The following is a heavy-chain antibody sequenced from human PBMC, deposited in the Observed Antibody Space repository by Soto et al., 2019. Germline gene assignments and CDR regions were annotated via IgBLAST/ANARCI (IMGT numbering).Heavy chain of an antibody. D-gene: IGHD6-13*01. J-gene: IGHJ4*02. CDR3: ARDRVSGKRWSKFDE. CDR2: IYHTGST. CDR1: GVVLGSDAYY. Sequence: PSEPLSLTCTVSGVVLGSDAYYWSWIRQHPGKGLEWIGNIYHTGSTYYNPSLKSRVVISLDTSKNQFFLRLSSVTAADTAVYFCARDRVSGKRWSKFDEWGQGSLVTVAS. V-gene: IGHV4-31*03.